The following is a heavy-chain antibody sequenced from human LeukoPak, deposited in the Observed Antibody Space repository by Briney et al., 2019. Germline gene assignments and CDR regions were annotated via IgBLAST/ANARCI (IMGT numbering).Heavy chain of an antibody. CDR1: GFTFSRYS. CDR3: ARDPWGVDSSGNYYDY. Sequence: GGSLGLSCAASGFTFSRYSMSWVRQAPGKGLEWVSSITSSSSYIYYADSVKGRFTISRDNAKNSLYLQMNSLRAEDTAVYYCARDPWGVDSSGNYYDYWGQGTLVTVSS. D-gene: IGHD3-22*01. CDR2: ITSSSSYI. V-gene: IGHV3-21*01. J-gene: IGHJ4*02.